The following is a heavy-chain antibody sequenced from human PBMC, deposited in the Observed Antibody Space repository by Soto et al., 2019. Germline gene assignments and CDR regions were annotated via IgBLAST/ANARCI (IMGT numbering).Heavy chain of an antibody. CDR3: ARGRPHNWFDP. J-gene: IGHJ5*02. Sequence: PGGSLRLSCAASGFTFGTHWMHWVRQAPGKGLVWVSRINNEGSDTIYADSVKGRFTISRDNAKNTLYLQMNSLRAEDTAVYYCARGRPHNWFDPWGQGTLVTVSS. CDR2: INNEGSDT. V-gene: IGHV3-74*01. CDR1: GFTFGTHW.